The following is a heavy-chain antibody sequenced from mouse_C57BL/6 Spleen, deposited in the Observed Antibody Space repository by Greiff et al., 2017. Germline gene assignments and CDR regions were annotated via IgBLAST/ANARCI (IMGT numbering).Heavy chain of an antibody. J-gene: IGHJ4*01. D-gene: IGHD3-2*02. CDR2: IYPGDGDT. Sequence: QVQLKQSGPELVKPGASVKISCKASGYAFSSSWMNWVKQRPGKGLEWIGRIYPGDGDTNYNAKFKGKATLTADKSSSAAYSQLSCLTSVDSAVYCCARPQATYYAMDYWGQGTSVTVSS. CDR3: ARPQATYYAMDY. CDR1: GYAFSSSW. V-gene: IGHV1-82*01.